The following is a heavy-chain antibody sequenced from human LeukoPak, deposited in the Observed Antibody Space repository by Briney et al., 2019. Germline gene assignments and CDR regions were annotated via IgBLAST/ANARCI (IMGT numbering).Heavy chain of an antibody. CDR2: INHGGST. V-gene: IGHV4-34*01. J-gene: IGHJ6*04. Sequence: SETLSLTCAVYGGSFSGYYWNWIRQPPGKGLEWIGEINHGGSTNYNPSLKSRVTISVDTSKNQFSLKLSSVTAADTAVYYCARVGYCSSTSCYHTLASGMDVWGKGTTVTVSS. CDR1: GGSFSGYY. CDR3: ARVGYCSSTSCYHTLASGMDV. D-gene: IGHD2-2*03.